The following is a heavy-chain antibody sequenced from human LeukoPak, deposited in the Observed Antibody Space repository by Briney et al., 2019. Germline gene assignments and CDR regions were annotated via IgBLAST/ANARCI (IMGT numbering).Heavy chain of an antibody. CDR1: GFTFSSYS. V-gene: IGHV3-21*01. CDR3: ARVGYYYGSGSYGFDY. D-gene: IGHD3-10*01. CDR2: ISSSSSYI. J-gene: IGHJ4*02. Sequence: GGSLRLSCAASGFTFSSYSMNWVRQAPGKGLEWVSSISSSSSYIYYADSVKGRFTIPRDNAKNSLYLQMNSLRAEDTAVYYCARVGYYYGSGSYGFDYWGQGTLVTVSS.